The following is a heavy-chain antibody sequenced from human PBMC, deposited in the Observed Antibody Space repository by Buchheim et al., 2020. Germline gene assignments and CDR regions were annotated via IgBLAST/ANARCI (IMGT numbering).Heavy chain of an antibody. V-gene: IGHV3-30*18. D-gene: IGHD1-1*01. CDR2: ISYDGSDK. Sequence: QVQLVESGGGVVQPGRSLRLSCAASGFTFSRYGMHWVRQAPGKGLEWVAVISYDGSDKYYADSVKGRFTISRDHSKNTLYLQMNSLRAEDTAVFYCAKDLTNSPQIDYWGQGTL. CDR1: GFTFSRYG. CDR3: AKDLTNSPQIDY. J-gene: IGHJ4*02.